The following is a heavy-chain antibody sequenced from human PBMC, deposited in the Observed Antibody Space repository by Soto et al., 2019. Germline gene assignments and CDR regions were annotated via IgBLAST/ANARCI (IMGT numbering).Heavy chain of an antibody. D-gene: IGHD6-19*01. J-gene: IGHJ4*02. CDR2: ISYDGNNK. Sequence: PGGSLRLSCAASGFTYSTYTMHWVRQAPGKGLEWVAVISYDGNNKFYADSVKGRFTISRDSTKQTLYLQMNSLRPDDTAMYYCARDAYISGYYQFDYWGQGTLVTVSS. CDR1: GFTYSTYT. CDR3: ARDAYISGYYQFDY. V-gene: IGHV3-30-3*01.